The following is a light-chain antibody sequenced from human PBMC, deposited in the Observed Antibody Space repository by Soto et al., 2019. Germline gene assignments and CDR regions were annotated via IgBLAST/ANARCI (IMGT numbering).Light chain of an antibody. J-gene: IGKJ4*01. CDR2: WAS. V-gene: IGKV4-1*01. CDR3: QQYYSNALT. CDR1: QSVLYSSNNKNY. Sequence: DIVMTQSPDSLAVSLGERATINCKSSQSVLYSSNNKNYLAWYQQKPGQPPKLLIYWASTRESGVPDRFSGSGSGTDFTLTISSLQAEDVAVYYCQQYYSNALTFGAGTKVEIK.